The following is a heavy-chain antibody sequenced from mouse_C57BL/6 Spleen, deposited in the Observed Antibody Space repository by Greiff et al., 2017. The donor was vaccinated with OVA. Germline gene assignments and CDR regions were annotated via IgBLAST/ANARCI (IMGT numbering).Heavy chain of an antibody. V-gene: IGHV5-16*01. D-gene: IGHD2-5*01. CDR1: GFPFSDYY. CDR2: INYDGSST. CDR3: ARDSNYDAMDY. J-gene: IGHJ4*01. Sequence: EVMLVESEGGLVQPGSSMKLSCTASGFPFSDYYMAWVRQVPEKGLEWVANINYDGSSTYYLDSLKSRFIISRDNAKNILYLQMSSLKSEDTATYYCARDSNYDAMDYWGQGTSVTVSS.